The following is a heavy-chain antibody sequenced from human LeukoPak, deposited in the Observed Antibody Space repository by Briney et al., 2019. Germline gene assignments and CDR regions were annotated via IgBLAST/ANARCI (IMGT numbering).Heavy chain of an antibody. CDR1: GGSISSGDYY. CDR3: AREDIVVVPAAGYGMDV. D-gene: IGHD2-2*01. J-gene: IGHJ6*04. V-gene: IGHV4-30-4*01. CDR2: IYYSGST. Sequence: PSETLSLTCTVSGGSISSGDYYWSWIRQPPGKGLEWIGYIYYSGSTYYNPSLKSRVTISVDTSKNQFSLKLSSVTAADTAVYYCAREDIVVVPAAGYGMDVWGKGTTVTVSS.